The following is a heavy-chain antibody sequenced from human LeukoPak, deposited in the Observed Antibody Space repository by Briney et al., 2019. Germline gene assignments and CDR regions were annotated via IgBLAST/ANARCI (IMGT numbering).Heavy chain of an antibody. J-gene: IGHJ5*02. Sequence: SETLSLTCTVSGGSISSSSYYWGWIRQPPGKGLEWIGSIYYSGSTYYNPSLKNRVTISVDTSKNQFSLKLSSVTAADTAVYYCARFMIVVPAAPRGWFDPWGQGTLVTVSS. V-gene: IGHV4-39*01. CDR2: IYYSGST. CDR1: GGSISSSSYY. CDR3: ARFMIVVPAAPRGWFDP. D-gene: IGHD2-2*01.